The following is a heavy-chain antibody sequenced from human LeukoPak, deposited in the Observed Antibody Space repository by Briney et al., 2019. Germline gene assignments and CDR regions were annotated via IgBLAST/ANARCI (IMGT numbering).Heavy chain of an antibody. CDR2: MNHSGST. Sequence: KPSETLSLTCAVYGGSFSGYYWSWIRQPPGKGLEWIGEMNHSGSTNYNPSLKSRVTISVDTSKNQFSLKLSSVTAADTAVYYCARLVLRFLEWLPNNWFDPWGQGTLVTVSS. CDR1: GGSFSGYY. D-gene: IGHD3-3*01. CDR3: ARLVLRFLEWLPNNWFDP. V-gene: IGHV4-34*01. J-gene: IGHJ5*02.